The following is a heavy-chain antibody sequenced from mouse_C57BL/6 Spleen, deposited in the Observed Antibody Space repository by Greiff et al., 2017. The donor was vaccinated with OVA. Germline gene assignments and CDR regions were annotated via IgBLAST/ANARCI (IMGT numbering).Heavy chain of an antibody. V-gene: IGHV2-6-1*01. Sequence: VMLVESGPGLVAPSQSLSITCTVSGFSLTSYGVHWVRQPPGKGLEWLVVIWSDGSTNYNSALKSRLSISKDNSKSQVFLKMNSLQTDDTGKYYCARHYYGSSYWYFDVWGTGTTVTVSS. CDR1: GFSLTSYG. CDR2: IWSDGST. J-gene: IGHJ1*03. CDR3: ARHYYGSSYWYFDV. D-gene: IGHD1-1*01.